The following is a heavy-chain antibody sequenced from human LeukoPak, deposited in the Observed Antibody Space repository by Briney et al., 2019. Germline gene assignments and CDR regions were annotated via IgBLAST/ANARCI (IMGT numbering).Heavy chain of an antibody. CDR2: LNPNRGGT. V-gene: IGHV1-2*02. Sequence: ASVKVSCKSSVYTFSCCYKYWARHAPGRGLGWVGYLNPNRGGTNYAQKSRSRVTMTRDTTINTAYRELSRARSDDDPVYYCARAIVAAGIGKPTYYYFFRDVWGKGPPVSVSS. J-gene: IGHJ6*03. D-gene: IGHD6-13*01. CDR3: ARAIVAAGIGKPTYYYFFRDV. CDR1: VYTFSCCY.